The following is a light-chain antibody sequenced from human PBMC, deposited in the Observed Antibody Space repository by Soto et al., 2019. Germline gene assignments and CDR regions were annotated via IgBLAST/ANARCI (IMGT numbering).Light chain of an antibody. CDR1: QSVRTY. Sequence: DIVLTQSPFTLSLSPLERATLSFIASQSVRTYLAWYQVKPGQAPRLLIYDASRRASGVPARFSGSGSGTDFTLTISSLEPEDFALYYCQQRNTWPPITVGQGTRLE. J-gene: IGKJ5*01. CDR3: QQRNTWPPIT. CDR2: DAS. V-gene: IGKV3-11*01.